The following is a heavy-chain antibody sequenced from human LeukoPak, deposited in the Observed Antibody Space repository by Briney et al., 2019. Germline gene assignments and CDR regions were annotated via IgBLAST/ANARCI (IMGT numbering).Heavy chain of an antibody. CDR3: ARSRGGGITIFKTPRPAFDP. CDR1: GFTFSNYS. Sequence: MSGGSLRLSCAASGFTFSNYSMNWVRQAPGKGLEWVSYITSSSTIYYADSVKGRFTISRDNTKNSLYLQMNSLRAEDTAVYYCARSRGGGITIFKTPRPAFDPWGQGTLVTVSS. V-gene: IGHV3-69-1*01. J-gene: IGHJ5*02. D-gene: IGHD3-3*01. CDR2: ITSSSTI.